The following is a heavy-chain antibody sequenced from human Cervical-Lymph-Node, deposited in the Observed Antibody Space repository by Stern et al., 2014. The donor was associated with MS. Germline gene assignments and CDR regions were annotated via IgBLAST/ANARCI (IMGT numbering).Heavy chain of an antibody. D-gene: IGHD2-15*01. J-gene: IGHJ6*02. CDR2: INPSGAT. CDR1: EYTHNNYL. Sequence: QVQLVQSGSEVKKPGASVKVSCKASEYTHNNYLIHWVRQAPGQRPDWMGVINPSGATHYAQKVQDRVTMTTDASTSTFYMELSRLRSEDTAVYYCAVRYCSGGRCYSVPDVWGQGTTVIVSS. CDR3: AVRYCSGGRCYSVPDV. V-gene: IGHV1-46*02.